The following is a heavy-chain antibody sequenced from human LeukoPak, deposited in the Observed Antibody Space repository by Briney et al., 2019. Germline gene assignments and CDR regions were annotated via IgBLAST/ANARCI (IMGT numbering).Heavy chain of an antibody. CDR1: GFSLSTSGMC. V-gene: IGHV2-70*01. Sequence: GPTLVNPTQTLTLTCTFSGFSLSTSGMCVSWIRQPPGKALEWLALIDWDDDKYYSTSLKTRLTISKDTSKNQVVLTMTNMDPVDTATYYCARIRDDYGDYYFDYWGQGTLVTVSS. J-gene: IGHJ4*02. CDR2: IDWDDDK. CDR3: ARIRDDYGDYYFDY. D-gene: IGHD4-17*01.